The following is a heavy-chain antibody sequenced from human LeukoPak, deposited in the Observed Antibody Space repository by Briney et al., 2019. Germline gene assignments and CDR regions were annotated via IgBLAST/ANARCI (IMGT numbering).Heavy chain of an antibody. D-gene: IGHD6-19*01. CDR2: ISGSGGST. V-gene: IGHV3-23*01. Sequence: ETLSLTCTVSGYSISSGYYWGWVRQAPGKGLEWVSAISGSGGSTYYADSMRGLFTISRDNSKNTLYLQMNSLRAEDTAVYYCAKDPVAYSSGWYTWGQGTLVTVSS. CDR3: AKDPVAYSSGWYT. J-gene: IGHJ5*02. CDR1: GYSISSGYY.